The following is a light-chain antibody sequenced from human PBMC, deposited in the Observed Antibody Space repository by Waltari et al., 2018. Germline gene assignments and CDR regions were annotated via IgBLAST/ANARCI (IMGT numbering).Light chain of an antibody. Sequence: QSALTQPRSVSGSPGPSVTISCTGTSRDVGGYNCVSWYHHHPGKAPKHIINDVTKRPSGVPDRFSASKSDNTASLTISGLQAEDEADYYCCSYAGSITFWVFGGGTKLTVL. CDR2: DVT. CDR3: CSYAGSITFWV. V-gene: IGLV2-11*01. J-gene: IGLJ3*02. CDR1: SRDVGGYNC.